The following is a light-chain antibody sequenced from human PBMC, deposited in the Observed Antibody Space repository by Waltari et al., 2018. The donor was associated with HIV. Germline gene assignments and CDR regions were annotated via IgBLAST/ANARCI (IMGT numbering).Light chain of an antibody. CDR1: QSISNY. V-gene: IGKV1-39*01. CDR2: AAS. J-gene: IGKJ2*03. Sequence: DIQMTQSPSSLSASVGDSVTITCRASQSISNYLNWYQQKPGKAPKLLIYAASNLQSGVPSGFSGSGSGTDFTLTISSLQPEDFATYYCQQSYNTSYSFGQGTKLEIK. CDR3: QQSYNTSYS.